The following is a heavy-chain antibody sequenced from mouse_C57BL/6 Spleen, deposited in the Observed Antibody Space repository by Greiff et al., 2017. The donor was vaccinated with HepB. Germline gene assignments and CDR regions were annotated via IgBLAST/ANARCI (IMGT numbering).Heavy chain of an antibody. CDR2: ISYSGST. CDR1: GYSITSGYD. Sequence: EVKLMESGPGMVKPSQSLSLTCTVTGYSITSGYDWHWIRHFPGNKLEWMGYISYSGSTNYNPSLKSRTSITHNTSKNQFFLKLHSVTPEDTATYCCARESGYYYYFDYWGQGTTLTVSS. D-gene: IGHD2-3*01. J-gene: IGHJ2*01. V-gene: IGHV3-1*01. CDR3: ARESGYYYYFDY.